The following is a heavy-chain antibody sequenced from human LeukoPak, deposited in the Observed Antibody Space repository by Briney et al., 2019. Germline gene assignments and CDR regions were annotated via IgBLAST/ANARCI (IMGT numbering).Heavy chain of an antibody. V-gene: IGHV4-39*07. CDR2: IDFSGST. J-gene: IGHJ4*02. D-gene: IGHD6-6*01. CDR1: GGSISRSSYF. CDR3: AGPRIAAR. Sequence: SETLSLTCTVSGGSISRSSYFWGWIRQPPGKGLEWIGSIDFSGSTFYNPSLKSRVTISVDTSKNQFSLNLSSVTAADTAVYYCAGPRIAARWGQGTLVTVSS.